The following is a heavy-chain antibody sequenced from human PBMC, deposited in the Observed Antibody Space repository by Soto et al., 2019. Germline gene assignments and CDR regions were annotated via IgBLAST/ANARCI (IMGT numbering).Heavy chain of an antibody. J-gene: IGHJ5*02. D-gene: IGHD3-3*01. CDR1: GGSISSGDYY. V-gene: IGHV4-30-4*01. CDR3: ARFGVVIFWFDP. CDR2: IYYSGST. Sequence: PSETLSLTCTVSGGSISSGDYYWSWIRQPPGKGLEWIGYIYYSGSTYYNPSLKSRVTISVDTSKNQFSLKLSSVTAADTAVYYCARFGVVIFWFDPWGQGTLVTVSS.